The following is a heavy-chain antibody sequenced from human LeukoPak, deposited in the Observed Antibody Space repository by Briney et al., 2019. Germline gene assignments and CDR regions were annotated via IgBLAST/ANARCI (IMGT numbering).Heavy chain of an antibody. CDR1: GFIFNNYG. CDR3: ARDFVSSSYGRWSGYSLGAFDI. D-gene: IGHD3-3*01. J-gene: IGHJ3*02. Sequence: PGGSLRLSCAASGFIFNNYGMYWVRQAPGKGLEWVALTSHDGTNSYYADSVMGRFSISRDNAKNSLYLQMNSLRAEDTAVYYCARDFVSSSYGRWSGYSLGAFDIWGQGTMVTVSS. CDR2: TSHDGTNS. V-gene: IGHV3-30*03.